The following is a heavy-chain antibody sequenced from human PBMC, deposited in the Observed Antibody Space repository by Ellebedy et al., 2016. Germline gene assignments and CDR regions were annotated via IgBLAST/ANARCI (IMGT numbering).Heavy chain of an antibody. CDR2: IIPIFGTA. CDR3: ARDLAAPVGLFDP. D-gene: IGHD6-6*01. J-gene: IGHJ5*02. V-gene: IGHV1-69*13. CDR1: GGTFSSYA. Sequence: SVKVSCXASGGTFSSYAISWVRQAPGQGLEWMGGIIPIFGTANYAQKFQGRVTITADESTSTAYMELSSLRSEDTAVYYCARDLAAPVGLFDPWGQGTLVTVSS.